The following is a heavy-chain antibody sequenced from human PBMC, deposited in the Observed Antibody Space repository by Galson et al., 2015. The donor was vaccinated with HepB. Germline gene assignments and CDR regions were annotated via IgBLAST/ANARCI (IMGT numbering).Heavy chain of an antibody. CDR1: GYTFTSYG. CDR2: INAGNGNT. D-gene: IGHD6-13*01. J-gene: IGHJ6*02. Sequence: SVKVSCKASGYTFTSYGISWVRQAPGQRLEWMGWINAGNGNTKYSQKFQGRVTITRDTSASTAYMELSSLRSEDTAVYYCARRIAAADHNYYYYYGMDVWGQGTTVTVSS. V-gene: IGHV1-3*01. CDR3: ARRIAAADHNYYYYYGMDV.